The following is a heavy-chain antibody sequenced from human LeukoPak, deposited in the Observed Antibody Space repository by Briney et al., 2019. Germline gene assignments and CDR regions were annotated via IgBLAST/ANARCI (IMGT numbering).Heavy chain of an antibody. V-gene: IGHV4-31*03. J-gene: IGHJ4*02. CDR3: ARLYYYDSSGYSVFDY. CDR1: GGSISSGGYY. CDR2: IYYSGST. Sequence: PSETLSLTCTVSGGSISSGGYYWSWVRQHPGKGLEWIGYIYYSGSTYYNPSLKSRVTISVDTSKNQFSLKLSSVTAADTAVYYCARLYYYDSSGYSVFDYWGQGTLVTVPS. D-gene: IGHD3-22*01.